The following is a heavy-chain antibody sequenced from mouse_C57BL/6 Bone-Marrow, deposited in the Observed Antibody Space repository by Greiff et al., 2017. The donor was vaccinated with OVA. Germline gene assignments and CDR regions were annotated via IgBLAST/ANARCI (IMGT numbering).Heavy chain of an antibody. D-gene: IGHD1-1*02. Sequence: QVHVKQSGAELAKPGASVKLSCKASGYTFTSYWMHWVKQRPGQGLEWIGYINPSSGYTKYNQKFKDKATLTADKSSSTAYMQLSSLTYEDSAVYYCAGTTMVLFDYWGQGTTLTVSS. V-gene: IGHV1-7*01. CDR2: INPSSGYT. CDR3: AGTTMVLFDY. J-gene: IGHJ2*01. CDR1: GYTFTSYW.